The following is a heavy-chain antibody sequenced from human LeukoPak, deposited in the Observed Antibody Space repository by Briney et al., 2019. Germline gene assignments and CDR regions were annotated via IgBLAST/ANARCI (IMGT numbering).Heavy chain of an antibody. CDR3: ARAYSKSDGPDNWFDP. CDR2: IWYDGSNK. D-gene: IGHD2-15*01. Sequence: GRSLRLSCAASGFDFSTYGMHWVRQAPGKGLEWVATIWYDGSNKNYADSVKGRFTISRDNSKNTLYLQMNSQRAEDTAVYYCARAYSKSDGPDNWFDPWGQGTLVTVSS. V-gene: IGHV3-33*01. J-gene: IGHJ5*02. CDR1: GFDFSTYG.